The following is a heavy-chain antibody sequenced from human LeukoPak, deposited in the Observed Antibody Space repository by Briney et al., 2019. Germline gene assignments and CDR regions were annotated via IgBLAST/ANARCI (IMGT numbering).Heavy chain of an antibody. V-gene: IGHV1-2*02. CDR2: INPNSGGT. D-gene: IGHD6-13*01. Sequence: GASVKVSCKASGYTFTADYMHWVRQAPGQGLEWMGWINPNSGGTNYAQKFQGRVTMTRDTSINTAYMELSRLRSDDTAVYYCARVYSPIATAGSWYFDYWGQGTLVTVSS. CDR3: ARVYSPIATAGSWYFDY. CDR1: GYTFTADY. J-gene: IGHJ4*02.